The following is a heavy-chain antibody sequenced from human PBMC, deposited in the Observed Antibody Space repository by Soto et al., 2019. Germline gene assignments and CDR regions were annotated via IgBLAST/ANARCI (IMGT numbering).Heavy chain of an antibody. CDR3: ARRLYYDSSGFEGGGMDV. V-gene: IGHV4-30-2*01. CDR2: IYHSVST. J-gene: IGHJ6*02. D-gene: IGHD3-22*01. Sequence: SETLSLTCAVSGGSISSGGYSWSWIRQPPGKGLECIGYIYHSVSTYYNPSLKSRVTISVDRSKNQFSLKLSSVTAADTAVYYCARRLYYDSSGFEGGGMDVWGQGTTVTV. CDR1: GGSISSGGYS.